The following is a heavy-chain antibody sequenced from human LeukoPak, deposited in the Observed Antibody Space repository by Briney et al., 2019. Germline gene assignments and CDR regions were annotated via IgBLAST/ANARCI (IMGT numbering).Heavy chain of an antibody. J-gene: IGHJ4*02. CDR1: GFTFSSYG. D-gene: IGHD3-22*01. V-gene: IGHV3-30*18. Sequence: PGRSLRLSCAASGFTFSSYGMHWVRQAPGKGLEWVAVISYDGSNKYYADSVKGRFTISRDNSKNTLYLQMNSLRAEDTAVYYCANGDYYYDSSGRPADYWGQGTLVTVSS. CDR3: ANGDYYYDSSGRPADY. CDR2: ISYDGSNK.